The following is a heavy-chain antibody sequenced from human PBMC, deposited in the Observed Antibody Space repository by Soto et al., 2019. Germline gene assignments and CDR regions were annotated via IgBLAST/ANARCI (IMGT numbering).Heavy chain of an antibody. CDR2: IYHSGST. V-gene: IGHV4-4*02. CDR1: GGSISSSNW. CDR3: ARDPENNYDILTGYYYYHGMDV. D-gene: IGHD3-9*01. J-gene: IGHJ6*02. Sequence: SSETLSLTCAVSGGSISSSNWWSWVRQPPGKGLEWIGEIYHSGSTNYNPSLKSRVTISVDKSKNQFSLKLSSVTAADTAVYYCARDPENNYDILTGYYYYHGMDVWGQGTTVTVSS.